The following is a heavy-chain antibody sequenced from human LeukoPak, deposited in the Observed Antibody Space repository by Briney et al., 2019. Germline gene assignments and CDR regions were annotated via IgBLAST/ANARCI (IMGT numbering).Heavy chain of an antibody. D-gene: IGHD3-3*01. CDR2: IYYSGST. Sequence: KPSETLSLTCTVSGGSISSSGYYWGWIRQPPGKGLEWIGSIYYSGSTYYNPSLRSRVTISVDTSKNQFSLRLSSVTAADTAVYYCARANTIFEDVDVWGKGTTVTVSS. CDR1: GGSISSSGYY. CDR3: ARANTIFEDVDV. J-gene: IGHJ6*04. V-gene: IGHV4-39*07.